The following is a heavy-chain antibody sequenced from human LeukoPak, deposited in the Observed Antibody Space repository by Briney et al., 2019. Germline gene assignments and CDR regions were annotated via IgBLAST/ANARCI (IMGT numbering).Heavy chain of an antibody. CDR1: GYTFTGYY. Sequence: ASVKVSCKASGYTFTGYYMHWVRQAPGQGLEWMGWINPNSGGTNYAQKFQGRVTMTRDTSISTAYMELSRLRSDDTAVYYCARTTSITIFGVVIIENYFDYWGQGTLVTVSS. V-gene: IGHV1-2*02. CDR2: INPNSGGT. J-gene: IGHJ4*02. CDR3: ARTTSITIFGVVIIENYFDY. D-gene: IGHD3-3*01.